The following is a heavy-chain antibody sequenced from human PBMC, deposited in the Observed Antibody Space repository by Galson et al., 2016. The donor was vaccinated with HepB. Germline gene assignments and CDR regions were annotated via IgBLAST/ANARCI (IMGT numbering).Heavy chain of an antibody. D-gene: IGHD3-10*01. CDR2: ISYDGSNK. CDR3: ATMPRLTVWFGEDGMDV. V-gene: IGHV3-30*04. CDR1: GFAFSSYA. J-gene: IGHJ6*02. Sequence: SLRLSCAASGFAFSSYAIHWVRQTPGKGLEWVAMISYDGSNKFYADSVRGRLTISRDNSKNTLYLQMNTLRAEDTAVYYCATMPRLTVWFGEDGMDVWGQGTTVTVAS.